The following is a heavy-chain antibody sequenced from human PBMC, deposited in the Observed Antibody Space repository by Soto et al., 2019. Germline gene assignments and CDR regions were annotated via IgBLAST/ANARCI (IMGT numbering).Heavy chain of an antibody. D-gene: IGHD1-1*01. Sequence: QLQLQESGPGLVKPSETLSLTCTVSGGSISSSSYYWGWIRQPPGKGLEWIGSIYYSGSTYYNPSLKSRVTISVDTSKNPFSLKLSSVTAADTAVYYCARQGTLGGWFDPWGQGTLVTVSS. V-gene: IGHV4-39*01. CDR1: GGSISSSSYY. J-gene: IGHJ5*02. CDR2: IYYSGST. CDR3: ARQGTLGGWFDP.